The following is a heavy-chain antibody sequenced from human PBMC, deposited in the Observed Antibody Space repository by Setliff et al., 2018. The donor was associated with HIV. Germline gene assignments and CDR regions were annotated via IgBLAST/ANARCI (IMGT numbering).Heavy chain of an antibody. V-gene: IGHV4-39*07. CDR1: GGSINNPNFY. CDR3: ARDGPLEGSYRYYYYYMDV. CDR2: VYHTATT. J-gene: IGHJ6*03. Sequence: SETLSLTCTVSGGSINNPNFYCGWIRQSPGKGLEWIGNVYHTATTYYKPSLRSRVTMSVDTSKNQFSLNLSSVTAADTAVYYCARDGPLEGSYRYYYYYMDVWGKGTTVTVSS. D-gene: IGHD3-10*01.